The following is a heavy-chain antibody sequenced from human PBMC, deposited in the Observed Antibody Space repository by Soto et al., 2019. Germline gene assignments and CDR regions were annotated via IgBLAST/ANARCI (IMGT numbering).Heavy chain of an antibody. CDR1: GFTFSSYG. V-gene: IGHV3-30*18. D-gene: IGHD3-10*01. CDR2: ISYDGSNK. CDR3: AKDRMGAGVRGYFDY. Sequence: QVQLVESGGGVVQPGKSLRLSCAXSGFTFSSYGMDWVRQAPGKGLEWVAVISYDGSNKYYADSVKGRFTISRDNSKNTLYLQRSSLRADDTAVYYCAKDRMGAGVRGYFDYWGQGTLVTVSS. J-gene: IGHJ4*02.